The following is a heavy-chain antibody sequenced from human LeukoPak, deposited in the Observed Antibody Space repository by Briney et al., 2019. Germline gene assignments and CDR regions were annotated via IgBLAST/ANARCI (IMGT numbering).Heavy chain of an antibody. J-gene: IGHJ6*02. CDR3: ARDSISLVVVPAAMPGHYYYGMDV. Sequence: GASVKVSCKASGGTFSSYAISWVRQAPGQGLEWMGRIIPILGIANYAQKFQGRVTITADKSTSTAYMELSSLRSEDTAVYYCARDSISLVVVPAAMPGHYYYGMDVWGQGTTVTVSS. CDR2: IIPILGIA. D-gene: IGHD2-2*01. V-gene: IGHV1-69*04. CDR1: GGTFSSYA.